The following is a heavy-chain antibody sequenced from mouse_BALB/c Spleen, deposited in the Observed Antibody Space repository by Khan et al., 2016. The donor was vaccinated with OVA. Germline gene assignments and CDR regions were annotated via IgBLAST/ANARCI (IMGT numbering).Heavy chain of an antibody. V-gene: IGHV14-1*02. Sequence: VRLQQSGAELVRPGALVKLSCKASGFNIKAYYIHWVKQRPEQGLEWIGWIDPATGNTIYNPKFQGKANLTADTSSNTAYLHFSSLTSEDTSVDSCACAGYSPWIAYWGQGTLVTVSA. J-gene: IGHJ3*01. CDR1: GFNIKAYY. CDR3: ACAGYSPWIAY. D-gene: IGHD2-3*01. CDR2: IDPATGNT.